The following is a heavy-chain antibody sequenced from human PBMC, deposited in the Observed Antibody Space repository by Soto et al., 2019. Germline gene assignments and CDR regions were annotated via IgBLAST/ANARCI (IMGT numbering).Heavy chain of an antibody. CDR1: GFIFSSYT. CDR2: ISASSTYM. Sequence: EVQLVESGGGLVKPGGSLRLSCAASGFIFSSYTMNWVRQAPGKGLEGVSSISASSTYMYYADSLRGRFTISRGNAYNSLYLQMNSLRAEDTAVYYCARGWLRDPWMYWGQGTLVTVSS. J-gene: IGHJ4*02. CDR3: ARGWLRDPWMY. D-gene: IGHD5-12*01. V-gene: IGHV3-21*01.